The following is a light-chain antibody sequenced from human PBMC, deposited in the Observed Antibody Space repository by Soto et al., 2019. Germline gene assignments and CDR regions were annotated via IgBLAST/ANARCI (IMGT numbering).Light chain of an antibody. CDR1: YKIDTW. Sequence: DIQMTQSPSTLSASVGDRVTITCRASYKIDTWLAWFQQKPGKAPKLLIYKASTVESGVPSRFSGSGSGTEFALTISSLQTDDFASYYCLHYSTYPLTFGGGTRVDI. J-gene: IGKJ4*01. CDR2: KAS. CDR3: LHYSTYPLT. V-gene: IGKV1-5*03.